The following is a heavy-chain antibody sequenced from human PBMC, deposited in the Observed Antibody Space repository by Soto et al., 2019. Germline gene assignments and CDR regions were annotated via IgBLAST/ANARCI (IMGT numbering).Heavy chain of an antibody. CDR1: GVSFTGYY. V-gene: IGHV4-34*01. CDR3: ARGKKDIVVVPAAMRSGWFDP. D-gene: IGHD2-2*01. J-gene: IGHJ5*02. Sequence: PSETLSLTCAVYGVSFTGYYWSWIRQPPGKGLEWIGEINHSGSTNYNPSLKSRVTISVDTSKNQFSLKLSSVTAADTAVYYCARGKKDIVVVPAAMRSGWFDPWGQGTLVTVSS. CDR2: INHSGST.